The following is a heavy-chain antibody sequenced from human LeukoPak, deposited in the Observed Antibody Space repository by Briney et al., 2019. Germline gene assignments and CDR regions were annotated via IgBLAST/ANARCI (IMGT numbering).Heavy chain of an antibody. J-gene: IGHJ4*02. V-gene: IGHV3-66*01. CDR1: GFTFSSYA. CDR3: ARGEIQLWFEPVFDY. D-gene: IGHD5-18*01. CDR2: IYSGGST. Sequence: PGGSLRLSCAASGFTFSSYAMSWVREAPGKGVEWVSVIYSGGSTYYADSVKGRFTISRDNSKNTLYLQMNSLRTEDTAVYSCARGEIQLWFEPVFDYWGQGTLVTVSS.